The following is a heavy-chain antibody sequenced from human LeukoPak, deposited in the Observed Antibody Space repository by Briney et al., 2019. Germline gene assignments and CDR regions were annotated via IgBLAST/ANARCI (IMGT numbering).Heavy chain of an antibody. V-gene: IGHV3-23*01. CDR2: IGGSVGSM. CDR3: AKRGNSWDLFDY. CDR1: GFTFSSYA. Sequence: PGGSLRLSRAASGFTFSSYAMSWVRQAPGKGLEWVSNIGGSVGSMFYAASVKGRFAISRDNSKKTLFLQMNNLRVEDTAVYYCAKRGNSWDLFDYWGQGTLVTVSS. J-gene: IGHJ4*02. D-gene: IGHD6-13*01.